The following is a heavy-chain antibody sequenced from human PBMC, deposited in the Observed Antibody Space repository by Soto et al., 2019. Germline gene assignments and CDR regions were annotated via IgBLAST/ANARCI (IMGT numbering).Heavy chain of an antibody. CDR2: IYPRDSDT. V-gene: IGHV5-51*01. CDR1: GYSITSDW. D-gene: IGHD5-12*01. J-gene: IGHJ5*02. CDR3: VRHHIVATPRGWFDP. Sequence: EVQLVQSGAEVRKPGESLKISCKASGYSITSDWIGWVRQMPGKGLEWLGIIYPRDSDTRYSPSFEGQVTISADKTTNTAYLQWSSPKASDTAIYYCVRHHIVATPRGWFDPWGQGTLVTVSS.